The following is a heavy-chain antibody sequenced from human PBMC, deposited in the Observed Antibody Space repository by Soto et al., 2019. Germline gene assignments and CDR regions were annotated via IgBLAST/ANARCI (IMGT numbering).Heavy chain of an antibody. Sequence: QVQLQESGPGLVKPSETLSLTCSVSGGSVSSGSYYWTWIRQPPGKGLEWIGYLSHSGGTNYNPSSESRVSISVDPSKNPFSLTLTSVTAADTAVYYCAGGRVLEWPPYYYYGMDVWGQGTTVTVSS. CDR2: LSHSGGT. CDR3: AGGRVLEWPPYYYYGMDV. J-gene: IGHJ6*02. D-gene: IGHD3-3*01. CDR1: GGSVSSGSYY. V-gene: IGHV4-61*03.